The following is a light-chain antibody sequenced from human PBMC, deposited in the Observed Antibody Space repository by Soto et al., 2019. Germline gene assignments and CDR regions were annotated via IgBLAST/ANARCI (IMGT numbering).Light chain of an antibody. CDR3: QSFDSSLRGYV. CDR1: SANVGAAYN. J-gene: IGLJ1*01. Sequence: SVLTQPSSVSGAPGQRVTISCTGSSANVGAAYNVDWYQQLPGTAPKHLIYGNNNRPSGVPARFSGYKSCTSASLAIAGLQAEDEGDYYCQSFDSSLRGYVFGTGTKVTVL. V-gene: IGLV1-40*01. CDR2: GNN.